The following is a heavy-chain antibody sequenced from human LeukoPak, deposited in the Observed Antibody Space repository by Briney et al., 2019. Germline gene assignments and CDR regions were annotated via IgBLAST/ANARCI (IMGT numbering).Heavy chain of an antibody. CDR1: GFTFSSYS. J-gene: IGHJ4*02. CDR3: AKRPTTVTHFDY. D-gene: IGHD4-17*01. CDR2: IRYDGSNK. V-gene: IGHV3-30*02. Sequence: GSLRLSCAASGFTFSSYSMNWVRQAPGKGLEGVAFIRYDGSNKYYADSVKGRFTISRDNSKNTLYLQMNSLRAEDTAVYYCAKRPTTVTHFDYWGQGTLVTVSS.